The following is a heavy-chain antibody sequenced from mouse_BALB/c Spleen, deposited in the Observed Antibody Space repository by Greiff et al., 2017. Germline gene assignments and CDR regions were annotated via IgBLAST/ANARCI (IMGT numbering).Heavy chain of an antibody. CDR1: GFNIKDTY. CDR3: AIFHYLYFDV. CDR2: IDPANGNT. J-gene: IGHJ1*01. V-gene: IGHV14-3*02. D-gene: IGHD5-5*01. Sequence: VQLQQSGAELVKPGASVKLSCTASGFNIKDTYMHWVKQRPEQGLEWIGRIDPANGNTKYDPKFQGKATITADTSSNTAYLQLSSLTSEDTAVYYCAIFHYLYFDVWGAGTTVTVSA.